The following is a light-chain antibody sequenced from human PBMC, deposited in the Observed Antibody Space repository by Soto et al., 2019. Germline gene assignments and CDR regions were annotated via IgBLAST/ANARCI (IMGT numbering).Light chain of an antibody. V-gene: IGLV4-69*01. CDR1: SGHSSYA. CDR3: QTWGTGIRV. CDR2: VNSDGSH. J-gene: IGLJ3*02. Sequence: QLVLTQSPSASASLGASVKLTCTLRSGHSSYAIAWHQQQPEKGPRYLMNVNSDGSHSKGDGIPDRFSGSSSGAERYLTISSLQSEDEADYYCQTWGTGIRVFGGGTKLTVL.